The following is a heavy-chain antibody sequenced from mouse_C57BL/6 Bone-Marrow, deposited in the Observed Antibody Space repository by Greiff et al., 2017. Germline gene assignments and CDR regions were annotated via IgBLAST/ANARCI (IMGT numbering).Heavy chain of an antibody. CDR3: ARGNYYAMDY. Sequence: VQLQESGAELARPGASVKLSCKASGYTFTSYGISWVKQRTGQGLEWIGEIYPRSGNTYYNEKFKGKATLTADKSSSTAYMELRSLTSEDAAVYFCARGNYYAMDYWGQGTSVTVSS. J-gene: IGHJ4*01. D-gene: IGHD2-1*01. CDR1: GYTFTSYG. CDR2: IYPRSGNT. V-gene: IGHV1-81*01.